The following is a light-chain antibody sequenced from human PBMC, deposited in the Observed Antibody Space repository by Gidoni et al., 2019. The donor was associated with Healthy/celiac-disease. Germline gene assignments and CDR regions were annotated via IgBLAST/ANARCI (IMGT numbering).Light chain of an antibody. Sequence: QSVLTQPPSASGTPGQRVTISCSGSSSNIGSNTVNWYQQLPGTAPKLLIYSNNQRPSGVPDRFSGSKSGTSASLAISRLQSEDEANYYWAAWDDSLNGGVFGGGTKLTVL. V-gene: IGLV1-44*01. CDR3: AAWDDSLNGGV. CDR1: SSNIGSNT. J-gene: IGLJ3*02. CDR2: SNN.